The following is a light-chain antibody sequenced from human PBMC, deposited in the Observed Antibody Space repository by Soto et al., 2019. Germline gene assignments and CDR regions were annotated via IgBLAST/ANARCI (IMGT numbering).Light chain of an antibody. J-gene: IGKJ5*01. CDR1: QSISSY. V-gene: IGKV1-39*01. CDR3: QQFHSFPIT. Sequence: DIQMTQSPSSLSASVGDRVTITCRASQSISSYLNWYQQKPGKAPKLLIEKASTLESGVPSRFSGSGSGTDFTLTINSLQPEDYATYYCQQFHSFPITFGQGTRLEIK. CDR2: KAS.